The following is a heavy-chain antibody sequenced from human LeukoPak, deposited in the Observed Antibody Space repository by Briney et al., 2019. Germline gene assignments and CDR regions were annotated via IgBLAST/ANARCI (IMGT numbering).Heavy chain of an antibody. D-gene: IGHD5-24*01. CDR3: AKAGDGYNELNY. V-gene: IGHV3-30*18. CDR1: GFTFSSCK. J-gene: IGHJ4*02. Sequence: GGSLRLSCAAPGFTFSSCKMHWVRQAPGKGLEWVAVISYDGSIEYYVDSVKGRFTISRDNSKNTLFLQMNSLRAEDTAVYYCAKAGDGYNELNYWGQGTRVTVSS. CDR2: ISYDGSIE.